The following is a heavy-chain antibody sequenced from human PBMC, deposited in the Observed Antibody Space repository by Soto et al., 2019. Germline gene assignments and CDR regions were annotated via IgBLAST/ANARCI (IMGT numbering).Heavy chain of an antibody. Sequence: ASVKVSCKASGNTFTRYYMHWVRQAPGQRLEWMGWINPYNGNTSYAQKLQGRVTMTRDTSTSTAYMELRSLRSADTAMYYCARIIVVVPAADYGGQGTLGTVS. CDR3: ARIIVVVPAADY. J-gene: IGHJ4*02. CDR2: INPYNGNT. D-gene: IGHD2-2*01. V-gene: IGHV1-18*04. CDR1: GNTFTRYY.